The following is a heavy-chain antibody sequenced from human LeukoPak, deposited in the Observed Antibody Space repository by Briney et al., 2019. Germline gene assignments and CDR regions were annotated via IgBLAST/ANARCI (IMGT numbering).Heavy chain of an antibody. D-gene: IGHD3-10*01. V-gene: IGHV4-39*07. CDR3: ARDGYGSGSYSPLVGFDY. CDR1: GGSININTYY. Sequence: SETLSLTCTVSGGSININTYYWGWIRQPPGKGLEWIGSIYYSGSTYYNPSLKSRVTISVDTSKNQFSLKVSSVTAADTAVYYCARDGYGSGSYSPLVGFDYWGQGTLVTVSS. CDR2: IYYSGST. J-gene: IGHJ4*02.